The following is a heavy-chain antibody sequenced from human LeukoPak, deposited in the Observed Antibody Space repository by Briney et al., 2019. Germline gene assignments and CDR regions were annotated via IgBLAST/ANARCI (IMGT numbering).Heavy chain of an antibody. Sequence: TSETLSLTCTVSGGSISSSSYYWGWIRQPPGKGLEWIGSIYYSGATNYNPSLKSRITISLDKSKNQLSLRVSSVTAADTALYYCARGGGYYFDYWGQGTLVTVSS. CDR2: IYYSGAT. V-gene: IGHV4-39*07. D-gene: IGHD3-22*01. CDR3: ARGGGYYFDY. CDR1: GGSISSSSYY. J-gene: IGHJ4*02.